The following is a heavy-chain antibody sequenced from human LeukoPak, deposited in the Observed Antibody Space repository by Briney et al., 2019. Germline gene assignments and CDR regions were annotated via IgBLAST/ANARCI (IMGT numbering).Heavy chain of an antibody. CDR3: AKARSLGQWLVPNDY. Sequence: GGALRLSCAASGFTFSSYAMSWVRQAPGKGLEWVSAISGSGGSTYYAGSVKGRFTISRDNSKNTLYLQMNSLRAEDTAVYYCAKARSLGQWLVPNDYWGQGTLVTVSS. CDR1: GFTFSSYA. J-gene: IGHJ4*02. CDR2: ISGSGGST. D-gene: IGHD6-19*01. V-gene: IGHV3-23*01.